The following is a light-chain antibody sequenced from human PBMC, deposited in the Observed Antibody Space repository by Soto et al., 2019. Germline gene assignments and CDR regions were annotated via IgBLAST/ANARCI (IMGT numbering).Light chain of an antibody. Sequence: QSALTQPASVSGSPGQSITISCTGTTSDVGGFNYVSWYQQHPGKAPKLMIYEVNNRPSGLSNRFSGSKSGNTASLTISGLPAEDEADYYCSSYASGTTPVLFGGGTKVTVL. J-gene: IGLJ3*02. V-gene: IGLV2-14*01. CDR2: EVN. CDR3: SSYASGTTPVL. CDR1: TSDVGGFNY.